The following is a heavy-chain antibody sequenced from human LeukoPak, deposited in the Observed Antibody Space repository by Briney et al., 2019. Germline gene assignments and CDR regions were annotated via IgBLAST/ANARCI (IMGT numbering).Heavy chain of an antibody. D-gene: IGHD3-10*01. CDR3: AREGQYYYGSGTEPPTSFFDP. V-gene: IGHV1-69*13. CDR1: GGTFSSYA. CDR2: IIPIFGTA. Sequence: GASVKVSCKASGGTFSSYAISWVRQAPGQGLEWMGGIIPIFGTANYAQKFQGRVTITADESTSTAYMELSSLRSEDTAVYYCAREGQYYYGSGTEPPTSFFDPWGQGTLVTVSS. J-gene: IGHJ5*02.